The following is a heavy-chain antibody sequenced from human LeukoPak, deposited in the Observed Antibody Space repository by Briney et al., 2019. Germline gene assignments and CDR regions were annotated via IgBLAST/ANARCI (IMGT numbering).Heavy chain of an antibody. CDR1: GFTFRSYN. D-gene: IGHD2-2*02. V-gene: IGHV3-64*01. CDR2: ISSKGGST. J-gene: IGHJ4*02. Sequence: GGSLRLSCAASGFTFRSYNMHWVRQAPGKGLEYVSTISSKGGSTYYANSVKGRFTISRDNSKNTLYLQMGSLRAEDMAVYYCARDGYISAAFDYWGQGALVTVSS. CDR3: ARDGYISAAFDY.